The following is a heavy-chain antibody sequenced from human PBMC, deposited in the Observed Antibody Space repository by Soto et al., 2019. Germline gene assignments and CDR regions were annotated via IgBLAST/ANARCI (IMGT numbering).Heavy chain of an antibody. CDR3: ARLNGYCISTNCHGYYGMDV. V-gene: IGHV4-59*08. CDR1: GGSIRSYY. Sequence: SETLSLTCTVSGGSIRSYYWSWIRQPPGKPLEWIGYVNYSGSTNYNPSLKSRVTISVDTSKNQFSLKLSSVTAADTAVYYCARLNGYCISTNCHGYYGMDVWGQGTTVTVSS. CDR2: VNYSGST. J-gene: IGHJ6*02. D-gene: IGHD2-2*01.